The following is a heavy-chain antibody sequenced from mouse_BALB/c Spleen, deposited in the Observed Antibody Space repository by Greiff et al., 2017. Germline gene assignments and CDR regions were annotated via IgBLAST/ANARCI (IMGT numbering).Heavy chain of an antibody. V-gene: IGHV5-6*01. J-gene: IGHJ4*01. Sequence: EVMLVESGGDLVKPGGSLKLSCAASGFTFSSYGMSWVRQTPDKRLEWVATISSGGSYTYYPDSVKGRFTISRDNAKNTLYLQMSSLKSEDTAMYYCASPSTMITTDAMDYWGQGTSVTVSS. CDR2: ISSGGSYT. CDR3: ASPSTMITTDAMDY. CDR1: GFTFSSYG. D-gene: IGHD2-4*01.